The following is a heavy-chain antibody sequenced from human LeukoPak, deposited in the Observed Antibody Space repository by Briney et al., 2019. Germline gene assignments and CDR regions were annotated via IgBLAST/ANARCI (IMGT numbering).Heavy chain of an antibody. CDR1: GFTFSYAW. Sequence: PGGSLRLSCAASGFTFSYAWMSWVRQPPGKGLEWVARIKSRTDGGTIDYAAPVKGRFSIARDDSKNTLFLQMNSLKTEDTAVYYCTTTKWEHERYWGQGTLVTVSS. CDR2: IKSRTDGGTI. D-gene: IGHD1-26*01. V-gene: IGHV3-15*01. J-gene: IGHJ4*02. CDR3: TTTKWEHERY.